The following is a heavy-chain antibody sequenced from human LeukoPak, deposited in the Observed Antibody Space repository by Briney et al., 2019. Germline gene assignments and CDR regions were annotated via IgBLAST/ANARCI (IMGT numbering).Heavy chain of an antibody. CDR3: AKDWQQQLTYFDY. Sequence: HPGGSLRLSCTTSGFTFSSYGMYWVRQAPGKGLEWVAFIRYDGSNKYYADSVKGRFTISRDNSKNTLYLQMNSLRAEDTAVYYCAKDWQQQLTYFDYWGQGTLVTVSS. J-gene: IGHJ4*02. CDR1: GFTFSSYG. CDR2: IRYDGSNK. V-gene: IGHV3-30*02. D-gene: IGHD6-13*01.